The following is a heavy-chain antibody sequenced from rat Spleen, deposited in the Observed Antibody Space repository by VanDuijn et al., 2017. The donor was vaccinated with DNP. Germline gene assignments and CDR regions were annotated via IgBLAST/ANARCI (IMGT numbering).Heavy chain of an antibody. J-gene: IGHJ1*01. CDR3: TSTWYFDF. CDR1: GITFSTAW. V-gene: IGHV6-6*01. CDR2: IKAKSDNYAT. Sequence: EVQVMESGGGLVQPGNSLKLSCATSGITFSTAWMYWYRQFPEKRLEWVARIKAKSDNYATDYTESVKGRFTISRDDSQNMVYLQMNNLKTEDTALYYCTSTWYFDFWGPGTMVTVSS.